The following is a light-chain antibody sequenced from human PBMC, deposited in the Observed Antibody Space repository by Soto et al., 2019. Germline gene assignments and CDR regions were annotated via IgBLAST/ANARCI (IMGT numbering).Light chain of an antibody. CDR1: QSISNY. J-gene: IGKJ1*01. CDR2: GAS. V-gene: IGKV1-39*01. Sequence: DLQMTQSPSPLSAFVGDRVTIPCRASQSISNYLNWYQQKPGKAPNLLIYGASSLQSGVPSRFSGSGSGTDFTLTISSLQPEDFATYYCQQSYSTPTFGQGTKVEIK. CDR3: QQSYSTPT.